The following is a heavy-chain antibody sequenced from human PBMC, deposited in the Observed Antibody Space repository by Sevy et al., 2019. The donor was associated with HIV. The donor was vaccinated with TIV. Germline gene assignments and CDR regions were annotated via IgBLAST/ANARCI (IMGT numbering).Heavy chain of an antibody. CDR2: ISSSSSYI. Sequence: LSLTCAASGFTFSSYSMNWVRQAPGKGLEWVSSISSSSSYIYYADSVKGRFTISRDNAKNSLYLQMNSLRAEDTAVYYCARERGVGAFDIWGQGTMVTVS. D-gene: IGHD3-10*01. CDR3: ARERGVGAFDI. V-gene: IGHV3-21*01. J-gene: IGHJ3*02. CDR1: GFTFSSYS.